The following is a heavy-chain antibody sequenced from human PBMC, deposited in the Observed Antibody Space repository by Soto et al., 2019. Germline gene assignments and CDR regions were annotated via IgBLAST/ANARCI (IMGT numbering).Heavy chain of an antibody. CDR2: IIPLFGTA. Sequence: ASVKVSCTASGGNFSSYAISWVRQAPGQGLEWMAGIIPLFGTANYAQKFQGRVTITADESTSTAYMELSSLRSEDTAVDYCARSPNSRSGFDPWGHGTLVTVSS. CDR3: ARSPNSRSGFDP. CDR1: GGNFSSYA. J-gene: IGHJ5*02. V-gene: IGHV1-69*13.